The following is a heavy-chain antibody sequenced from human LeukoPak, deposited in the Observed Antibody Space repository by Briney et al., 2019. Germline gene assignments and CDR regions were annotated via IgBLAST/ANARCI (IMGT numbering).Heavy chain of an antibody. D-gene: IGHD3-10*01. CDR1: GGTFSSYA. CDR3: ARGRVRGVIIVDAFDI. Sequence: GSSVKVSCKASGGTFSSYAISWVRQAPGQGLEWMGGIIPIFGTANYAQKFQGRVTITADESTSTAYMELSSLRSEDTAVYYCARGRVRGVIIVDAFDIWGQGTMVTVSS. CDR2: IIPIFGTA. J-gene: IGHJ3*02. V-gene: IGHV1-69*01.